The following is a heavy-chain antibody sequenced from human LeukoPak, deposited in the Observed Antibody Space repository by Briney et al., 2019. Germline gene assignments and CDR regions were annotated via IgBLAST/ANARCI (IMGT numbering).Heavy chain of an antibody. J-gene: IGHJ5*02. D-gene: IGHD3-10*01. CDR3: ARRLLLWFGELFTPHYTLVGWFDP. Sequence: SDTLSLTCAVSDGSISSSNWCSWVRQPPGKGLECIGEIYHSGSTNYIPSLKSRVTISVDTSKNQFSLKLSSVNAADTAVYYCARRLLLWFGELFTPHYTLVGWFDPWGQGTLVTVSS. CDR2: IYHSGST. V-gene: IGHV4-4*02. CDR1: DGSISSSNW.